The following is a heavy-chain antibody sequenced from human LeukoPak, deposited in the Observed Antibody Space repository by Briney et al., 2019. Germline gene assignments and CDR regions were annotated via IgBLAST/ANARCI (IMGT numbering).Heavy chain of an antibody. Sequence: ASVKVSCKASGYSFTSFAISWVRQAPGQGLEWMGWINPNSGGTNYAQKFQGRVTMTRDTSISTAYMELSRLRSDDTAVYYCARGRNAYSSGWYLDAFDIWGQGTMVTVSS. D-gene: IGHD6-19*01. V-gene: IGHV1-2*02. CDR3: ARGRNAYSSGWYLDAFDI. CDR1: GYSFTSFA. J-gene: IGHJ3*02. CDR2: INPNSGGT.